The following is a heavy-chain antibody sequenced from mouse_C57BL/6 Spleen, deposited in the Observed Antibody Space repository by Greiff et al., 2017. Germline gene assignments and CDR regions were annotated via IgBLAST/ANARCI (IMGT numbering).Heavy chain of an antibody. Sequence: DVHLVESGGGLVKPGGSLKLSCAASGFTFSSYAMSWVRQTPEKRLEWVATISDGGSYTYYPDNVKGRFTISRDNAKNNLYLQMSHLKSEDTAMYYCARGGGYYGYFDVWGTGTTVTVSS. J-gene: IGHJ1*03. CDR3: ARGGGYYGYFDV. D-gene: IGHD1-1*02. CDR2: ISDGGSYT. CDR1: GFTFSSYA. V-gene: IGHV5-4*01.